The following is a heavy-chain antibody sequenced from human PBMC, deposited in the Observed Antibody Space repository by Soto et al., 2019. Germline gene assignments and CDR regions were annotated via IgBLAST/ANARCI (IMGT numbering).Heavy chain of an antibody. CDR3: ARGGYSSSWYYFDY. J-gene: IGHJ4*02. Sequence: EASVKVSCKASGGTFSSYAISWVRQAPGQGLEWMGGIIPIFGTANYAQKFQGRVTITADESTSTAYMELSSLRSEDTAVYYCARGGYSSSWYYFDYWGQGTLVTVSS. V-gene: IGHV1-69*13. CDR1: GGTFSSYA. D-gene: IGHD6-13*01. CDR2: IIPIFGTA.